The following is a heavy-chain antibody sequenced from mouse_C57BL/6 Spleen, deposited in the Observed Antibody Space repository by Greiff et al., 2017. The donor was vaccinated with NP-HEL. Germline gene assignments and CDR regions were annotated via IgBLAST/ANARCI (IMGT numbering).Heavy chain of an antibody. V-gene: IGHV1-42*01. CDR1: GYSFTGYY. CDR2: INPSTGGT. Sequence: EVQLKESGPELVKPGASVKISCKASGYSFTGYYMNWVKQSPEKSLEWIGEINPSTGGTTYNQKFKAKATLTVDKSSSTAYMQLKSLTSEDSAVYYCARRAYWGQGTLVTVSA. J-gene: IGHJ3*01. CDR3: ARRAY.